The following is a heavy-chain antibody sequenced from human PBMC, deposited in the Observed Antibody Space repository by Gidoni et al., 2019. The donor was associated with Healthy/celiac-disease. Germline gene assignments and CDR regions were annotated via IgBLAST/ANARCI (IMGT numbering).Heavy chain of an antibody. CDR3: ASHWGYAY. D-gene: IGHD7-27*01. J-gene: IGHJ4*02. CDR1: GGSFSGYY. V-gene: IGHV4-34*01. CDR2: INHSGST. Sequence: QVQLQQWGAGLLKPSETLSLTCAVYGGSFSGYYWSWIRQPPGKGLEWIGEINHSGSTNYNPSLKSRVTISVDTSKNQFSLKLSSVTAADTAVYYCASHWGYAYWGQGTLVTVSS.